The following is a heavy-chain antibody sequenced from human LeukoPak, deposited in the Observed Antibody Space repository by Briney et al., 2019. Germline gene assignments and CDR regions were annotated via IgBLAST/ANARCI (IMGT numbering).Heavy chain of an antibody. D-gene: IGHD1-1*01. V-gene: IGHV1-69*06. Sequence: SVKVSCKASGGTFSSYAISWVRQAPGQGLEWMGGIIPIFGTANYAQKFQGRVTITADKSTSTAYMELSSLRSEDTAVYYCARGGTLGDYYYYYYMDVWGKGTTVTVSS. CDR3: ARGGTLGDYYYYYYMDV. J-gene: IGHJ6*03. CDR1: GGTFSSYA. CDR2: IIPIFGTA.